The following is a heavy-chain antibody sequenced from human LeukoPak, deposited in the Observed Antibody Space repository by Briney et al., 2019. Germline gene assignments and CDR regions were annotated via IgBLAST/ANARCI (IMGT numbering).Heavy chain of an antibody. CDR3: ARDICSTTSCICPNNWFDP. CDR1: GGSISSTSYY. V-gene: IGHV4-39*06. CDR2: IYYSETT. D-gene: IGHD2-2*01. Sequence: SETLSLTCTVSGGSISSTSYYWDWLRQPPGKGLEWIGSIYYSETTYYNPSLKSRITISIDKCKNQFPLKMNSLTAAHTAVYCCARDICSTTSCICPNNWFDPWGQGRLVTVSS. J-gene: IGHJ5*02.